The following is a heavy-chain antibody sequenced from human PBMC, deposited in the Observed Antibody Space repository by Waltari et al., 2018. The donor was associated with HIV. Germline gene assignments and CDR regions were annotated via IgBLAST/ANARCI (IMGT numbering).Heavy chain of an antibody. CDR2: IIPTFGTE. CDR3: ARDRGDGYLPN. J-gene: IGHJ4*01. D-gene: IGHD3-10*01. V-gene: IGHV1-69*01. CDR1: GGTFSSYA. Sequence: QVQLVQSGAEVKKPGSSVKVSCKASGGTFSSYAISWVRQAPGQGLEWMEGIIPTFGTETYAQRSQGRVTIPADESTSTAYMRLSGLRSEDTAVYSCARDRGDGYLPNWGQEPWSPSPQ.